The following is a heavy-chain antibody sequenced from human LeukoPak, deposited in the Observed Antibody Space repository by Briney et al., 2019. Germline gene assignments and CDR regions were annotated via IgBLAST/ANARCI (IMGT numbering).Heavy chain of an antibody. CDR1: GGSISRGGYS. CDR3: ARGWGPAYCGGDCHRHFDY. D-gene: IGHD2-21*02. V-gene: IGHV4-30-4*07. CDR2: IYNRGST. J-gene: IGHJ4*02. Sequence: PSQTLSLTCAVSGGSISRGGYSWNWIRQPPGKGLEGIGFIYNRGSTSYNPSLKSRFTMSVDTSKNQFSLKLSSVTAADTAVYYCARGWGPAYCGGDCHRHFDYWGQGTLVTVSS.